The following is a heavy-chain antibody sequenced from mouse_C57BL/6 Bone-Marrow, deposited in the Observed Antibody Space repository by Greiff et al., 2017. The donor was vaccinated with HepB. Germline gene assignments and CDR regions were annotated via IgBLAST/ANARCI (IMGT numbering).Heavy chain of an antibody. V-gene: IGHV2-4*01. CDR1: GFSLTSYG. CDR3: ARELGLDY. Sequence: QVQLQQSGPGLVQPSQSLSITCTVSGFSLTSYGVHWVRQPSGKGLEWLGVIWSGGSTDYNAAFISRLSISKDNSKSQVFFKMNSLQADDTAIYYCARELGLDYWGQGTTLTVSS. CDR2: IWSGGST. J-gene: IGHJ2*01. D-gene: IGHD4-1*01.